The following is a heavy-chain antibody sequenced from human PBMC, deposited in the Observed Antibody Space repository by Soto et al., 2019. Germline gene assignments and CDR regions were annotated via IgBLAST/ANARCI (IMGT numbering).Heavy chain of an antibody. V-gene: IGHV2-26*01. D-gene: IGHD6-19*01. Sequence: VSGPTLVNPTETLMLTCSVSDFSLNNARMGVSWIRQSPGKALEWLAHVFSNDEKSYSTSLRSRLTVSKDSSRGQVVLTVTNMDPADTATYFCARSSDSSLQYIYYFDYWGPGIPVTVSS. J-gene: IGHJ4*02. CDR3: ARSSDSSLQYIYYFDY. CDR1: DFSLNNARMG. CDR2: VFSNDEK.